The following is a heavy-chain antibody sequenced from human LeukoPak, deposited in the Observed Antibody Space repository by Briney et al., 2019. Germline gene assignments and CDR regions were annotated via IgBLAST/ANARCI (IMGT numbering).Heavy chain of an antibody. Sequence: PGGSLRLSCLASGFTFSNFAMHWVRQAPGKGLEYVSGISRSGGGTYYADSVQGRFTISRDNSKSTLYLQMSSLRPEDTAVHYCVYQVMGVVEWGQGTLVTVSS. D-gene: IGHD2-15*01. V-gene: IGHV3-64D*09. J-gene: IGHJ1*01. CDR1: GFTFSNFA. CDR2: ISRSGGGT. CDR3: VYQVMGVVE.